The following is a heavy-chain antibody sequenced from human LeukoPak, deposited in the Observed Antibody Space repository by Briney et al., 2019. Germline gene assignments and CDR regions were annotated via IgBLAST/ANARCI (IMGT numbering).Heavy chain of an antibody. J-gene: IGHJ4*02. CDR3: ARHYVTMVRGVLN. CDR1: GYSISSGYY. Sequence: KPSETLSLTCTVSGYSISSGYYWGWIRQPPGKGLEWIGSIYHSGSTYYNPSLKSRVTISVDTSKNQFSLKLSSVTAADTAVYYCARHYVTMVRGVLNWGQGTLVTVSS. D-gene: IGHD3-10*01. CDR2: IYHSGST. V-gene: IGHV4-38-2*02.